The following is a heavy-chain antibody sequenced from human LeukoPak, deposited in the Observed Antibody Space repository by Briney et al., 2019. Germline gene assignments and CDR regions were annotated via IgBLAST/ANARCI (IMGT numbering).Heavy chain of an antibody. CDR2: IYSSGNT. CDR1: GFTVSRNY. J-gene: IGHJ4*02. Sequence: SGGSLRLSCAASGFTVSRNYMSWVRQAPGKGLEWVSVIYSSGNTYYADFVKGRFTISRDNSKNTLYLQINSLTAEDTAVYYCANLPRGDYWGLGTLVTVSS. V-gene: IGHV3-53*01. D-gene: IGHD3-10*01. CDR3: ANLPRGDY.